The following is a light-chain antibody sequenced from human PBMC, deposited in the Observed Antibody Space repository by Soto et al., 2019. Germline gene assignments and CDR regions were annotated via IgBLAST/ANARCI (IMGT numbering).Light chain of an antibody. CDR3: SLYTSSSTHV. V-gene: IGLV2-14*03. CDR1: SSDVGAYTF. CDR2: DVS. J-gene: IGLJ1*01. Sequence: QSVLTQPASVSGSPGQSITISCTGTSSDVGAYTFVSWYQQHPDKVPKLMIFDVSRRPSGVSDRFSGSKSGNTASLTISGLQPEDEADYYCSLYTSSSTHVFGSGTKVTVL.